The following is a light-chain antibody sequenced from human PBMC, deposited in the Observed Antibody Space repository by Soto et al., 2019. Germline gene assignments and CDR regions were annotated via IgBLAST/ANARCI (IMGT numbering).Light chain of an antibody. CDR1: QSVSSY. CDR2: DAS. Sequence: EIVLTQSPATLSLSPGERATLSCRASQSVSSYLAWYQQKPGQAPRLLIYDASNRPTDLPARFSGSGSGTDFTLTISSLEPEDFADYYCQHRTFGQGTNVEIK. V-gene: IGKV3-11*01. J-gene: IGKJ1*01. CDR3: QHRT.